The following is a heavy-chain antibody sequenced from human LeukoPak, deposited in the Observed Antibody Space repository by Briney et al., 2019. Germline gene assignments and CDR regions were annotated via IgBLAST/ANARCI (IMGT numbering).Heavy chain of an antibody. D-gene: IGHD6-13*01. CDR3: ARARYTNSWYAVDI. CDR2: IYHTGSN. CDR1: SGSVSSYY. J-gene: IGHJ3*02. V-gene: IGHV4-59*08. Sequence: PSETLSLTCLFSSGSVSSYYWTWIRQPPGKGLEWIGYIYHTGSNNYSPSLKSRVTMYVDTSKNQLSLKLSSVTAADTAMYYCARARYTNSWYAVDIWGQGTMVTVSS.